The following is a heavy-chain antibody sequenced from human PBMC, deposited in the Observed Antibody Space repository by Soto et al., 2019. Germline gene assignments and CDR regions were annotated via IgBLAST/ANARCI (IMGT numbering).Heavy chain of an antibody. V-gene: IGHV1-69*12. CDR1: GGTFSRYA. CDR3: ARDIVFGGTYGMDV. CDR2: IIAIFGTA. Sequence: QVQLVQSGAEVKKPGSSVKVSCKASGGTFSRYAISWVRQAPGQGLEWMGGIIAIFGTANYAQKFQGRVTITADDSTSTAYMERSSLTSEDTAVYYCARDIVFGGTYGMDVWGQGTTVTVSS. D-gene: IGHD3-16*01. J-gene: IGHJ6*02.